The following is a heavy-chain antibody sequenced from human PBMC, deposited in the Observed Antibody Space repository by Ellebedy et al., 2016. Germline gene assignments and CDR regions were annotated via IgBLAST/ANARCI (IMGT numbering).Heavy chain of an antibody. D-gene: IGHD2-2*01. CDR3: ARAPYCSSTSCYGYYGMDV. V-gene: IGHV1-46*01. J-gene: IGHJ6*02. Sequence: ASVKVSXXASGYTFTSYYMHWVRQAPGQGLEWMGIINPSGGSTSYAQKFQGRVTMTRDTSTSTVYMELSSLRSEDTAVYYCARAPYCSSTSCYGYYGMDVWGQGTTVTVSS. CDR1: GYTFTSYY. CDR2: INPSGGST.